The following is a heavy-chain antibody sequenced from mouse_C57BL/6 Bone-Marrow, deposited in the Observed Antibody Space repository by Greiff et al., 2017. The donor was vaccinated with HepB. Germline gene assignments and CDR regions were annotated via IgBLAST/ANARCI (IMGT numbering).Heavy chain of an antibody. J-gene: IGHJ2*01. CDR2: IDPSDSET. Sequence: VQLQQSGAELVRPGSSVKLSCKASGYTFTSYWMNWVKQRPIQGLEWIGNIDPSDSETHYNQKFKDKATLTVDKSSSTAYMQLSSLTSEDSAVYFCARGVYFDYWGQGTTLTVSS. V-gene: IGHV1-52*01. CDR3: ARGVYFDY. CDR1: GYTFTSYW.